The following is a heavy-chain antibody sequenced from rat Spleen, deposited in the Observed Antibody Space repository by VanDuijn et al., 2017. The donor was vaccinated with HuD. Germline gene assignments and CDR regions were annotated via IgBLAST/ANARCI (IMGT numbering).Heavy chain of an antibody. CDR1: GFSLTNYS. CDR3: ARAPGNGYVMDA. V-gene: IGHV2-45*01. Sequence: QVQLMESGPGLVQPSETLSLTCTVSGFSLTNYSVHWVRQSPGKGLELVGVMWRSGSTEYNSALKSRLSISRDTSKNHIFLKMNSLQSEDTTTYYCARAPGNGYVMDAWGQGASVTVSS. D-gene: IGHD5-1*01. J-gene: IGHJ4*01. CDR2: MWRSGST.